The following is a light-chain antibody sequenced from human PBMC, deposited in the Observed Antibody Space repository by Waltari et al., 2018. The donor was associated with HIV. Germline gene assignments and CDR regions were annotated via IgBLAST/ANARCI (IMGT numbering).Light chain of an antibody. J-gene: IGLJ2*01. CDR3: CSYAGSRIHVI. CDR1: SSDVGSNTL. CDR2: EVT. Sequence: QPPLTPPAPWSGSPGPSTTISSTGPSSDVGSNTLVSWYQQHPGEAPNLIIYEVTKRPSGISSRFSGSKSGNTASLTISGLQAEDEANYYCCSYAGSRIHVIFGGGTKLTVL. V-gene: IGLV2-23*02.